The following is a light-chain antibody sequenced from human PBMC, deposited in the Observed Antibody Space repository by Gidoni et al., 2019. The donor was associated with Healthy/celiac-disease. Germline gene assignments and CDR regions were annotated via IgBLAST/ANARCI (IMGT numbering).Light chain of an antibody. CDR3: MQGTHWPRMIT. Sequence: DVVRTQSHLSLPVTRGQPASISCRSSKSLVYSDGHTYLNWSQQRQGQSPRRLIYMVSTRDSGVPDRIGGSGSSTYFTLKISRVEAEDVGVYYCMQGTHWPRMITFXQXTRLEIK. V-gene: IGKV2-30*01. CDR1: KSLVYSDGHTY. CDR2: MVS. J-gene: IGKJ5*01.